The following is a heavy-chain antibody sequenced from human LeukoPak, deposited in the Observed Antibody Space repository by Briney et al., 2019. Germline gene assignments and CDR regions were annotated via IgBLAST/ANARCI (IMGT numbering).Heavy chain of an antibody. Sequence: SETLSLTCTVSGGSVSSGSYYWSWIRQPPGKGLEWIGYIYYSGSTYYNPSLKSRVTISVDTSKNQFSLKLSSVTAADTAVYYCARVPIKSGYMSYYYGMDVWGQGTTVTVSS. D-gene: IGHD3-22*01. J-gene: IGHJ6*02. CDR3: ARVPIKSGYMSYYYGMDV. CDR1: GGSVSSGSYY. V-gene: IGHV4-30-4*08. CDR2: IYYSGST.